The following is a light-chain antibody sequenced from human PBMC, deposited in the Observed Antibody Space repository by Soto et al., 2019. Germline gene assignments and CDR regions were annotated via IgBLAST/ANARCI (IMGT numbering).Light chain of an antibody. Sequence: QSVLTQPASVSGSPGQSITISCTGTSSDACGYNYVSWYLQHPGKAPKFMIYDVSNRPSGVSNRFSGSKSGNTASLTISGLQAEDEADYYCCSYTTSNTRQIVFGTGTKVTVL. CDR3: CSYTTSNTRQIV. V-gene: IGLV2-14*01. CDR2: DVS. J-gene: IGLJ1*01. CDR1: SSDACGYNY.